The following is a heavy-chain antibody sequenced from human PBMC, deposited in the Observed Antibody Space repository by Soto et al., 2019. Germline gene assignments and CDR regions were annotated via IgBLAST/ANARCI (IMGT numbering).Heavy chain of an antibody. CDR3: AREYSSSLVYYYYYMDV. V-gene: IGHV4-39*01. CDR1: GGSISSSSYY. Sequence: QLQLQESGPGLVKPSETLSLTCTVSGGSISSSSYYWGWIRQPPGKGLEWIGSIYYSGSTYYNPSLKSRVTISVDTSKNQFSLKLSSVTAADTAVYYCAREYSSSLVYYYYYMDVWGKGTTVTVSS. CDR2: IYYSGST. D-gene: IGHD6-6*01. J-gene: IGHJ6*03.